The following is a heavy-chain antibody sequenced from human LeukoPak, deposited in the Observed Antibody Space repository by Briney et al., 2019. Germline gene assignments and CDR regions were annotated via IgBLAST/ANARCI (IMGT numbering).Heavy chain of an antibody. D-gene: IGHD5-24*01. V-gene: IGHV3-30*02. CDR1: GFTFSSYG. Sequence: GGSLRLSCAASGFTFSSYGMHWVRQAPGKGLEWVAFIRYDGSNKYYADSVKGRFTISRDNSKNTLYLQMNNLRAEDTAVYYCAVSMATDFDYWGQGTLVTVSS. J-gene: IGHJ4*02. CDR3: AVSMATDFDY. CDR2: IRYDGSNK.